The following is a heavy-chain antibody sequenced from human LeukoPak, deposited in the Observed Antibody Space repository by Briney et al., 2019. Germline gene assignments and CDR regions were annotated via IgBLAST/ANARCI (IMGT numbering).Heavy chain of an antibody. D-gene: IGHD1-26*01. Sequence: SSETLSLTCTVSGGSISSGSYYWSWIRQPPGKGLEWIGYIYYSGSTNYNPSLKSRVTISVDTSKNQFSLKLSSVTAADTAVYYCARTSGSYYGVYYYGMDVWGQGTTVTVSS. CDR2: IYYSGST. CDR1: GGSISSGSYY. J-gene: IGHJ6*02. V-gene: IGHV4-61*01. CDR3: ARTSGSYYGVYYYGMDV.